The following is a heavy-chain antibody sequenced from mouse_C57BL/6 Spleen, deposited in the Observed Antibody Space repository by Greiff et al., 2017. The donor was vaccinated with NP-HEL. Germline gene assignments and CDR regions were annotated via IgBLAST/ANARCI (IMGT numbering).Heavy chain of an antibody. CDR3: AKSSNHQFAY. CDR2: INPYNGGT. CDR1: GYTFTDYY. V-gene: IGHV1-19*01. D-gene: IGHD2-5*01. Sequence: VQLQQSGPVLVKPGASVKMSCKASGYTFTDYYMNWVKQSHGKSLEWIGVINPYNGGTSYNQKFKGKATLTVDKSSSTAYMELNSLTSEDSAVYYCAKSSNHQFAYWGQGTLVTVSA. J-gene: IGHJ3*01.